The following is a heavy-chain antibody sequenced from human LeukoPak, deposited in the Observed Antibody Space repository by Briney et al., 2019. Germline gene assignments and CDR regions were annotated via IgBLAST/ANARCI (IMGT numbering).Heavy chain of an antibody. Sequence: ASVKVSCKASGYTFTGYYMHWVRQAPGQGLEWMGWINPNSGGTNYAQKFQGRVTMTRDTSISTAYMELSRLRSDDTAVYYCARGAGDYYDILTGYSFDYWGQGTLVTVSS. CDR1: GYTFTGYY. J-gene: IGHJ4*02. D-gene: IGHD3-9*01. CDR3: ARGAGDYYDILTGYSFDY. CDR2: INPNSGGT. V-gene: IGHV1-2*02.